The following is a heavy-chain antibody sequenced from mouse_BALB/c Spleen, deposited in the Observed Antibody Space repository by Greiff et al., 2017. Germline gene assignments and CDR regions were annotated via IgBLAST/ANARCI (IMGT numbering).Heavy chain of an antibody. CDR1: GFSLTSYG. CDR2: IWAGGST. V-gene: IGHV2-9*02. CDR3: AREGGNYLYAMDY. J-gene: IGHJ4*01. Sequence: VQLQQSGPGLVAPSQSLSITCTVSGFSLTSYGVHWVRQPPGKGLEWLGVIWAGGSTNYNSALMSRLSISKDNSKSQVFLKMNSLQTDDTAMYYCAREGGNYLYAMDYWGQGTSVTVSS. D-gene: IGHD2-1*01.